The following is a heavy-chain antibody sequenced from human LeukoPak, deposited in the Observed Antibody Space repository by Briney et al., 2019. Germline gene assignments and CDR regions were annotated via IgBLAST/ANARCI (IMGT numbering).Heavy chain of an antibody. CDR2: ISWDGGST. CDR1: GFTFDDYA. Sequence: PGGSLRLSCAASGFTFDDYAMHWVRRAPGKGLEWVSLISWDGGSTYYADSVKGRFTISRDNSKNSLYLQMNSLRAEDTALYYCAKDLQQWLVRYAFDIWGQGTMVTVSS. J-gene: IGHJ3*02. CDR3: AKDLQQWLVRYAFDI. D-gene: IGHD6-19*01. V-gene: IGHV3-43D*03.